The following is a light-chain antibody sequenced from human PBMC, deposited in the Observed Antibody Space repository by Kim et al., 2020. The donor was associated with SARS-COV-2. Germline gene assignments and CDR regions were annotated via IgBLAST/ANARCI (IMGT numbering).Light chain of an antibody. CDR1: QDISNY. CDR2: AAS. V-gene: IGKV1-27*01. Sequence: APVGDRVTITCRASQDISNYLAWYQQEPGKVPKLLIYAASALQSGVPSRFGGSGSGTDFTLTITSLQPEDVATYYCQTYDSVPWTFGPGTKVDIK. CDR3: QTYDSVPWT. J-gene: IGKJ1*01.